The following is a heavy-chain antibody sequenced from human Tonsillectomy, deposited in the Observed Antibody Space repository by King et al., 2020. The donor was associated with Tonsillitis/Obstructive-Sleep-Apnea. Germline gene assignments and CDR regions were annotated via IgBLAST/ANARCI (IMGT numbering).Heavy chain of an antibody. CDR3: AREKTVTTLDY. CDR2: IKQDGSER. V-gene: IGHV3-7*03. D-gene: IGHD4-17*01. J-gene: IGHJ4*02. CDR1: GFTFSSYW. Sequence: VQLQESGGGLVQPGGSLRLSCAASGFTFSSYWMTWVRQAPGKGLEWVANIKQDGSERYYVDSVKGRFTISRDNAKNSLYLQMNTLRAEDTAVYYCAREKTVTTLDYWGQGTRVTVTS.